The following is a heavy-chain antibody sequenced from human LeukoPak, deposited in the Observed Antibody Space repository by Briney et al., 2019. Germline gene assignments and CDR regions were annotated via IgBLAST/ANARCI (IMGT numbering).Heavy chain of an antibody. D-gene: IGHD3-10*01. J-gene: IGHJ6*03. CDR1: GYTLTELS. CDR2: FDPEDGET. CDR3: ATTGSGNYYYYYMDV. V-gene: IGHV1-24*01. Sequence: GASVKVSCKVSGYTLTELSMHWARQAPGKGLEWMGGFDPEDGETIYAQKFQGRVTMTEDTSTDTAYMELSSLRSEDTAVYYCATTGSGNYYYYYMDVWGKGTTVTVSS.